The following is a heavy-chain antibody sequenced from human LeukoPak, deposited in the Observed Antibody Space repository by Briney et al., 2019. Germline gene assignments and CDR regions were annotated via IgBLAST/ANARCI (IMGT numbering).Heavy chain of an antibody. CDR1: GGSISTGDYY. V-gene: IGHV4-31*03. J-gene: IGHJ5*02. D-gene: IGHD3-10*01. CDR2: IYHNGRT. CDR3: ARDRITMVRGVKNLNWFDP. Sequence: SETLSLTCTVSGGSISTGDYYWNWIRQHPGKGLEWIGYIYHNGRTLYNPSLKSRVTMSVDTSKNQFSLKLSSVTAADTAVYYCARDRITMVRGVKNLNWFDPWGQGTLVTVSS.